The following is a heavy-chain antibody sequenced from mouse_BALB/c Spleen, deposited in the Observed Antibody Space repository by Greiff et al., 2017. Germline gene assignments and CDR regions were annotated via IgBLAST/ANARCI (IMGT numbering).Heavy chain of an antibody. D-gene: IGHD2-10*02. CDR3: ARGYAYYAMDY. J-gene: IGHJ4*01. V-gene: IGHV1-14*01. CDR2: INPYNDGT. CDR1: GYTFTSYW. Sequence: VQLQQPGAELVKPGASVKLSCKASGYTFTSYWMHWVKQKPGQGLEWIGYINPYNDGTKYNEKFKGKATLTSDKSSSTAYMELSSLTSEDSAVYYCARGYAYYAMDYWGQGTSVTVSS.